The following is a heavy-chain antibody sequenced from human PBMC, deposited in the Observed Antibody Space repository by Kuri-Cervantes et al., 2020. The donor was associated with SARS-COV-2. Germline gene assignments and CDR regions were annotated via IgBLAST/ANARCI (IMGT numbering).Heavy chain of an antibody. V-gene: IGHV3-23*01. D-gene: IGHD6-13*01. Sequence: GESLKISCAASGFTFSSYTMSWVRQAPGKGLEWVSAISGSGGSTYYADSVKGRFTISRDNSKNTLYLQMNSLRAEDTAVYYCARKVGVYSSSCPDYWGQGTLVTVSS. CDR1: GFTFSSYT. J-gene: IGHJ4*02. CDR3: ARKVGVYSSSCPDY. CDR2: ISGSGGST.